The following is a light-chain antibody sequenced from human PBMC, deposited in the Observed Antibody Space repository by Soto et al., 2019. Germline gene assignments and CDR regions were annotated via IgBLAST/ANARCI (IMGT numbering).Light chain of an antibody. V-gene: IGLV1-44*01. CDR2: SND. CDR3: AAWDDSLNGVYV. Sequence: QSVLTQPPSASGTPGQRVTISCSGSRSNIGSNNVYWYQQLPETAPKLLLYSNDKRPSGVPDRFSGSKSGTSASLAITGLQSEDEADYYCAAWDDSLNGVYVFGPGTKLTVL. J-gene: IGLJ1*01. CDR1: RSNIGSNN.